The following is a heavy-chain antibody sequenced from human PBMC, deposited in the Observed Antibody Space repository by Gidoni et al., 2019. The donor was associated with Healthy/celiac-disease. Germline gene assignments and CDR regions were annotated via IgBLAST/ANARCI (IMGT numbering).Heavy chain of an antibody. CDR2: IWYDGSNK. Sequence: QVQLVGYGGGVGQPGRSLRLSCAAAGFTFSTNGMHWVRQAPGKGLEWVAGIWYDGSNKYYADSVKGRFTISRDNSKNTLYLQMNSLRAEDTAVYYCARALPYGDYAEYYFDYWGQGTLVTVSS. D-gene: IGHD4-17*01. J-gene: IGHJ4*02. V-gene: IGHV3-33*01. CDR3: ARALPYGDYAEYYFDY. CDR1: GFTFSTNG.